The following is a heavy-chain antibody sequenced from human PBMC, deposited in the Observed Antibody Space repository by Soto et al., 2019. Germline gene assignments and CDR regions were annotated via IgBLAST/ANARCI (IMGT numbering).Heavy chain of an antibody. V-gene: IGHV1-69*08. Sequence: QVQLVQSGAEVKKPGSSVKVSCKASGGTFSSYTISWVRQAPGQGLEWMGRIIPILGIANYAQKFQGRVTISADKSTRTAYLELRSLRSEATAVYYCGRDVIVVVAAATSSSYSGMDVWGQGPPVTVSS. CDR3: GRDVIVVVAAATSSSYSGMDV. J-gene: IGHJ6*02. D-gene: IGHD2-15*01. CDR1: GGTFSSYT. CDR2: IIPILGIA.